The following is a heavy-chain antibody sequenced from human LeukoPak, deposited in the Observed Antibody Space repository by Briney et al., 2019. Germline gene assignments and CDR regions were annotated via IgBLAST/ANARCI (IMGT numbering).Heavy chain of an antibody. D-gene: IGHD3-22*01. J-gene: IGHJ6*03. V-gene: IGHV4-59*01. CDR3: ARDPRPRGYDSSEYYYYMDV. Sequence: PSETLSLTCTVPGGSLSSYYWSWIRQPPGKGLEWIGYIYYSGSTNYNPSLKSRVTISVDTSKNQFSLKLSSVTAADTAVYYCARDPRPRGYDSSEYYYYMDVWGKGTTGTVSS. CDR2: IYYSGST. CDR1: GGSLSSYY.